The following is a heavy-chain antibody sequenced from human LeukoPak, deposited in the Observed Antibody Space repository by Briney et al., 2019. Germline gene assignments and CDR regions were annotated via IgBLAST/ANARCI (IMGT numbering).Heavy chain of an antibody. Sequence: PSETLSLTCTVSGGSISSYYWSWLRQPPGKGLEWIGYIYYSGSTNYNPSLKSRVTISVDTSKNQFSLKLSSVTAADTAVYYCAREGVAAAGTPLFDYWGQGTLVTVSS. CDR2: IYYSGST. J-gene: IGHJ4*02. CDR1: GGSISSYY. D-gene: IGHD6-13*01. CDR3: AREGVAAAGTPLFDY. V-gene: IGHV4-59*01.